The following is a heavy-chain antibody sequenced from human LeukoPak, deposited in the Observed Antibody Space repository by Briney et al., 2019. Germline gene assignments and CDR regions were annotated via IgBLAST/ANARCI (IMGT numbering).Heavy chain of an antibody. CDR1: GFSFNNYG. CDR2: ISAFNGDT. J-gene: IGHJ5*02. Sequence: ASVKVSCKASGFSFNNYGIAWVRQAPAQGLEWMGWISAFNGDTNYAQKFQGRVTMTTDTSTSTAYMELRSLTSDDTAVYYCARSGGSRYCSGTTCYYHHHWFDPWGQGTLVTVSS. CDR3: ARSGGSRYCSGTTCYYHHHWFDP. D-gene: IGHD2-2*01. V-gene: IGHV1-18*01.